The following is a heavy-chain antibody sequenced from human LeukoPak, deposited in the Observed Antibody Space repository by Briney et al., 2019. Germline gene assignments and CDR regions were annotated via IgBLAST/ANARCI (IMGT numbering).Heavy chain of an antibody. CDR1: GYTFTTYG. CDR2: ISAYNGNT. V-gene: IGHV1-18*01. Sequence: ASVKVSCKASGYTFTTYGISWVRQAPGQGLEWMGWISAYNGNTNYAQRFQGRVTMTTDTSTSTAYMELRSLRSDDTAVYYCAREGKVEATNPWFDPWGQGTLVTVSS. J-gene: IGHJ5*02. D-gene: IGHD1-26*01. CDR3: AREGKVEATNPWFDP.